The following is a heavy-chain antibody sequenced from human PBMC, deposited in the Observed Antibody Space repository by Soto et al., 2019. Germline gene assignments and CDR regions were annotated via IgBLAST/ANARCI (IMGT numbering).Heavy chain of an antibody. CDR2: ISAYNGNT. Sequence: ASVKVSCKASGYTFTSYGISWVRQAPGQGLEWMGWISAYNGNTNYAQKLQGRVTMTTDTSTSTAYMELRSLRSDDTAVYYCARDQDRFGPIAVADNWFDPWGQGTLVTVSS. D-gene: IGHD6-19*01. CDR1: GYTFTSYG. J-gene: IGHJ5*02. V-gene: IGHV1-18*01. CDR3: ARDQDRFGPIAVADNWFDP.